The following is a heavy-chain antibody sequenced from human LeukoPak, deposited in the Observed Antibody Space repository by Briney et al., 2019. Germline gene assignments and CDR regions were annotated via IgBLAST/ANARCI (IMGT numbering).Heavy chain of an antibody. J-gene: IGHJ4*02. D-gene: IGHD3-3*01. CDR1: GGSISSSSYY. Sequence: SETLSLTCTVSGGSISSSSYYWGWIRQPPGKGLEWIGSIYYSGSTYYNPSLKSRVTISVDTSKNQFSLKLSSVTAADTAVYYCARGPLLRFLEWWGGEYYFDYWGQGTLVTVSS. CDR3: ARGPLLRFLEWWGGEYYFDY. V-gene: IGHV4-39*07. CDR2: IYYSGST.